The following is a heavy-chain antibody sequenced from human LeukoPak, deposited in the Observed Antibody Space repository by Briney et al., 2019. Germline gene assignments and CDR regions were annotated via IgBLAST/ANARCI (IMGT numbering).Heavy chain of an antibody. J-gene: IGHJ3*02. CDR2: IYDSGST. Sequence: SETLSLTCTVSGGSIRSSYYYWGWIRQPPGKGLEWFGSIYDSGSTYYNPSLKSRVTISVDTSKNQFSLQLNSVTPEDTAVYYCASSTPYSGSYYMVDAFDIWGQGTMVTVSS. D-gene: IGHD1-26*01. CDR3: ASSTPYSGSYYMVDAFDI. V-gene: IGHV4-39*01. CDR1: GGSIRSSYYY.